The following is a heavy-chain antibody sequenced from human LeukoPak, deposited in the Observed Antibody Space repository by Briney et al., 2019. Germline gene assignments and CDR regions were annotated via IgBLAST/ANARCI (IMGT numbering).Heavy chain of an antibody. D-gene: IGHD6-13*01. CDR1: GGSFSGYY. V-gene: IGHV4-34*01. J-gene: IGHJ6*03. CDR3: ARKKRGTAAAGNKVYYYYMDV. CDR2: INHSGST. Sequence: SETLSLTCAVYGGSFSGYYWSWIRQPPGKGLEWIGEINHSGSTNYNPSLKSRVTISVDTSKNQFSLKLSSVTAADTAVYYCARKKRGTAAAGNKVYYYYMDVWGKGTTVTVSS.